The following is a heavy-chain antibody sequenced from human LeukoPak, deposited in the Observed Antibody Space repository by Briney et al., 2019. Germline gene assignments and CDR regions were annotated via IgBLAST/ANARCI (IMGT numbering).Heavy chain of an antibody. V-gene: IGHV3-43*02. D-gene: IGHD5-18*01. CDR2: ISGDGGST. CDR1: GFTFDDYA. CDR3: AKDISPAPDTAMDSAFDY. Sequence: GGSLRLSCAASGFTFDDYAMHWVRQAPGKGLEWVSLISGDGGSTYYADSVKDRFTISRDNSKNSLYLQMNSLRTEDTALFYCAKDISPAPDTAMDSAFDYWGQGTLVTVSS. J-gene: IGHJ4*02.